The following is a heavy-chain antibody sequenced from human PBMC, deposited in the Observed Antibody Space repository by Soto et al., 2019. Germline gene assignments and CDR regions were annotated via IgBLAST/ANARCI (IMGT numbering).Heavy chain of an antibody. D-gene: IGHD2-15*01. Sequence: ASVKVSCKASGYTFTGYYLHWLRQAPGQGLEWMGWINPNNGDTNYAQNFQGRVTMTRDTSISTAYMELSGLRSDDTAVYYCARVHTYYYYSGSFDYWGQGTPVTVSS. J-gene: IGHJ4*02. CDR3: ARVHTYYYYSGSFDY. V-gene: IGHV1-2*02. CDR1: GYTFTGYY. CDR2: INPNNGDT.